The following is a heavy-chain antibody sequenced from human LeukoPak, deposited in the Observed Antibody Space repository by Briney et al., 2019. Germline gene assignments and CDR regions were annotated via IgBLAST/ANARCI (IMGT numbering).Heavy chain of an antibody. D-gene: IGHD2-21*02. CDR2: IIPIFGTA. CDR1: GGTFSSYA. CDR3: ARGAHFLAYCGGDCYSHSFDI. J-gene: IGHJ3*02. Sequence: SVKVSCKASGGTFSSYAFSWVRQAPGQGLEWMGGIIPIFGTANYAQKFQGRVTITTDESTSTAYMELSSLRSEDTAVYYCARGAHFLAYCGGDCYSHSFDIWGQGTMVTVSS. V-gene: IGHV1-69*05.